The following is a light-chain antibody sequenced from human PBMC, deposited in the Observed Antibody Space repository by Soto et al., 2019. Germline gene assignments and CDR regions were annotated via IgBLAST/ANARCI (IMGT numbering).Light chain of an antibody. CDR2: DAS. J-gene: IGKJ3*01. Sequence: DIVLTQSPATLSLSPGERATLSCRASQSVSSYLAWYQQKPGQAPRLLIYDASNRATGIPARFSGSGSGTDFTLTISSLEPEELAVDDGQQRSNWPGTCGPGTKVDIK. V-gene: IGKV3-11*01. CDR1: QSVSSY. CDR3: QQRSNWPGT.